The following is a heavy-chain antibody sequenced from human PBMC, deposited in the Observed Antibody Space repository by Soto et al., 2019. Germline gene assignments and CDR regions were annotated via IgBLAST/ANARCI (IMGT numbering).Heavy chain of an antibody. D-gene: IGHD6-13*01. CDR2: ISYDGGNK. Sequence: QVQLLESGGGVVQPGRSLRLSCAASGFTFSNYGIHWVRQAPGKGLEWVAVISYDGGNKYYADSVKGRFTISRDNSKNPLYLQMNSPGVEDPAVYYCAKDRVGSSYYYGMDVWGQGTTVTVSS. V-gene: IGHV3-30*18. CDR1: GFTFSNYG. CDR3: AKDRVGSSYYYGMDV. J-gene: IGHJ6*02.